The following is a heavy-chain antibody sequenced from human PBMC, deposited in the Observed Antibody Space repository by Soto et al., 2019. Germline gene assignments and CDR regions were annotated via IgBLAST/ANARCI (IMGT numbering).Heavy chain of an antibody. V-gene: IGHV1-46*01. J-gene: IGHJ3*02. CDR2: INPSGGST. D-gene: IGHD3-22*01. CDR1: GYTFTSYY. CDR3: AGDYDSSGDMAFDI. Sequence: QVQLVQSGAEVKKPGASVKVSCKASGYTFTSYYMHWVRQAPGQGLEWMGIINPSGGSTSYAQKFQGRVTMSRHTYTSTVYMELSSLRTEVTAVYSCAGDYDSSGDMAFDIWGQGTIATVSS.